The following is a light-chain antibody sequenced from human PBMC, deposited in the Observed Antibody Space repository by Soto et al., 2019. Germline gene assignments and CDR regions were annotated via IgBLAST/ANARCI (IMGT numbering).Light chain of an antibody. J-gene: IGLJ3*02. Sequence: QSVLTQSPSASASLGASVRLTCTLSSGHSQFAVAWHQHQPDKGPRYLMKLNSDGSHRRGDGIPDRFSVSSSGTERYLTISSLQSEDEGDYYCQTWTSGIWVFGGGTKLTVL. CDR1: SGHSQFA. CDR3: QTWTSGIWV. CDR2: LNSDGSH. V-gene: IGLV4-69*01.